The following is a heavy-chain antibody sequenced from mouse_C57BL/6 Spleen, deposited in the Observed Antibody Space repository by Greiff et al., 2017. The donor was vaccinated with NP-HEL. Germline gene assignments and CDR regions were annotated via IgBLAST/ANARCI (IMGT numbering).Heavy chain of an antibody. Sequence: EVQLQQSGAELVRPGASVKLSCTASGFNIKDDYMHWVKQRPEQGLEWIGWIDPENGDTEYASKFQGKATITADTSSNTAYLQLSSLTSEDTAVYYCTTSIYYYGSSGDYWGQGTTLTVSS. D-gene: IGHD1-1*01. CDR2: IDPENGDT. CDR1: GFNIKDDY. V-gene: IGHV14-4*01. J-gene: IGHJ2*01. CDR3: TTSIYYYGSSGDY.